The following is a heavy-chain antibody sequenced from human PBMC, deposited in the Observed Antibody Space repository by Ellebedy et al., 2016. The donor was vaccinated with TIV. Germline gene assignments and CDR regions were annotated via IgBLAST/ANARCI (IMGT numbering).Heavy chain of an antibody. CDR3: AKDRQNYYGVDV. J-gene: IGHJ6*02. CDR2: FVVGSGNT. V-gene: IGHV1-58*01. Sequence: ASVKVSCKASGFTFSESVVHWVRQARGQGLEWIGWFVVGSGNTNYAQKFQERVTITRDMSTGTAYMELRSLSSEDTAVYYCAKDRQNYYGVDVWGQGTTVTVSS. CDR1: GFTFSESV.